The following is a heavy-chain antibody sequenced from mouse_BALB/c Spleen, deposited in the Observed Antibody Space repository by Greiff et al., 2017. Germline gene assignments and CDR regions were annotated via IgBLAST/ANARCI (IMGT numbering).Heavy chain of an antibody. CDR2: ISYSGST. V-gene: IGHV3-2*02. D-gene: IGHD2-1*01. CDR1: GYSITSDYA. J-gene: IGHJ4*01. CDR3: ARGHYGNSYYAMDY. Sequence: EVKLQESGPGLVKPSQSLSLTCTVTGYSITSDYAWNWIRQFPGNKLEWMGYISYSGSTSYNPSLKSRISITRDTSKNQFFLQLNSVTTEDTATYYCARGHYGNSYYAMDYWGQGTSVTVSS.